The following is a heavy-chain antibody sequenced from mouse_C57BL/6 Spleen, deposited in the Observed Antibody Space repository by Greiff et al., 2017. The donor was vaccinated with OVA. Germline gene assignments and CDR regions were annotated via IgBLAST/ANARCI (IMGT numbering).Heavy chain of an antibody. CDR1: GYSFTDYN. CDR2: INPNYGTT. Sequence: EVQLQQSGPELVKPGASVKISCKASGYSFTDYNMNWVKQSNGKSLEWIGVINPNYGTTSYNQKFKGKATLTVDQSSSTAYMQLNSLTSEDSAVYYCASYLYSGSSYYAMDYWGQGTSVTVSS. J-gene: IGHJ4*01. V-gene: IGHV1-39*01. CDR3: ASYLYSGSSYYAMDY. D-gene: IGHD1-1*01.